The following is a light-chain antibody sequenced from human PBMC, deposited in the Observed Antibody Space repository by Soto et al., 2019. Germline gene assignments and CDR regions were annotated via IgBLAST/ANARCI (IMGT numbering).Light chain of an antibody. Sequence: QSALTQPPSASGSPGQSVTISCTGTSSDVGYYNYVSWYQQHPGKAPKLMIYEDTKRPSGVPDRFSGSKSGNTASLTVSGLQAEDEADYYCCSYAGSNNFVLFGGGTKVTVL. J-gene: IGLJ2*01. CDR2: EDT. CDR3: CSYAGSNNFVL. CDR1: SSDVGYYNY. V-gene: IGLV2-8*01.